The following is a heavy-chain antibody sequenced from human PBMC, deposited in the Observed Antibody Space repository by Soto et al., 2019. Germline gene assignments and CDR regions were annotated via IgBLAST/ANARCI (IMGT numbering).Heavy chain of an antibody. CDR3: ARGSSPAVGFMDV. V-gene: IGHV5-51*01. Sequence: GESLKISCKGFGYSFTTYWIGWVRQMPGKGLEWMGIIYPGDYDTRYSPSFQGQVTISVDKSISTAYLQWSSLKASDTAMYYCARGSSPAVGFMDVWGQGTTVTVSS. D-gene: IGHD1-26*01. CDR2: IYPGDYDT. J-gene: IGHJ6*02. CDR1: GYSFTTYW.